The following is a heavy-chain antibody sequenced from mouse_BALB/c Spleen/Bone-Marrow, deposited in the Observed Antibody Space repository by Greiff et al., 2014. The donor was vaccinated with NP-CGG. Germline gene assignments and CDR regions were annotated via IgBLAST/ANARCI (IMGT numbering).Heavy chain of an antibody. CDR2: IWAGGST. D-gene: IGHD2-1*01. V-gene: IGHV2-9*02. J-gene: IGHJ4*01. Sequence: QVQLQQSGPGLVAPSQSLSITCTVSGFSLTSYGVHWVRQPPGKGLEWLGVIWAGGSTNYNSALMTRLSISKDSSKSEVFLKMNSLQTDNTAMYYCARDESYYGNYGTMDYWGQGTSVTVSA. CDR1: GFSLTSYG. CDR3: ARDESYYGNYGTMDY.